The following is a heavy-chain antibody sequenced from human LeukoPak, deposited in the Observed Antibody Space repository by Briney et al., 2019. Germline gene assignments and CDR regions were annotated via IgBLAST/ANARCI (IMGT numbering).Heavy chain of an antibody. D-gene: IGHD1-26*01. Sequence: GASVKVSCKASGYTFTSYGISWVRQAPGQGLEWMGWISAYNGNTNYAQKLQGSVTMTTDTSTSTAYMELRSLRSDDTAVYYCARDDQEPGRYYYYYYGMDVWGQGTTVTVSS. CDR2: ISAYNGNT. V-gene: IGHV1-18*01. CDR1: GYTFTSYG. J-gene: IGHJ6*02. CDR3: ARDDQEPGRYYYYYYGMDV.